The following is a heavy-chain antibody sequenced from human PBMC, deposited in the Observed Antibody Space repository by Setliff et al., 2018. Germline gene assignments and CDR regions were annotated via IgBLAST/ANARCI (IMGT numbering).Heavy chain of an antibody. CDR1: GATFSSYG. CDR2: TIPIFGTT. V-gene: IGHV1-69*05. D-gene: IGHD2-2*01. Sequence: SVKVSCKASGATFSSYGISWVRQAPGQGLEWMAGTIPIFGTTEYAQKFQGRLTIITGESTNTAFMQLSSLRSDDTAVYYCAKAWSSSAFSRFQYWGQGTLVTVSS. CDR3: AKAWSSSAFSRFQY. J-gene: IGHJ1*01.